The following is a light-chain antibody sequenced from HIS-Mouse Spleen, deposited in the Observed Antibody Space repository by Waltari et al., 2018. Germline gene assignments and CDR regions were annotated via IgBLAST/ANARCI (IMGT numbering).Light chain of an antibody. CDR1: SSDVGGYNY. V-gene: IGLV2-11*01. J-gene: IGLJ1*01. CDR2: DVS. CDR3: CSYAGSYTFGV. Sequence: QSALTQPRSVSGSPGQSVTISCTGPSSDVGGYNYVSWYQQHPGKAPKLMIYDVSKRPSGVPDRFSGSKSGNTASLTISGLQAEDEADYYCCSYAGSYTFGVFGTGTKVTVL.